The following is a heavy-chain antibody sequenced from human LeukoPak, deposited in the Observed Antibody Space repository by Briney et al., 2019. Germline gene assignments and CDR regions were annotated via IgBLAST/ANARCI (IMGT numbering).Heavy chain of an antibody. V-gene: IGHV3-21*01. J-gene: IGHJ4*02. CDR3: ATDYYDSSGTDRYFDY. CDR2: ISSSSSYI. Sequence: NAGGSLRLSCAASGFTFSSYSMNWVRQAPGKGLEWVSSISSSSSYIYYADSVKGRFTISRDNAKNSLYLQMNSLRAEDTAVYYCATDYYDSSGTDRYFDYWGQGTLVTVSS. D-gene: IGHD3-22*01. CDR1: GFTFSSYS.